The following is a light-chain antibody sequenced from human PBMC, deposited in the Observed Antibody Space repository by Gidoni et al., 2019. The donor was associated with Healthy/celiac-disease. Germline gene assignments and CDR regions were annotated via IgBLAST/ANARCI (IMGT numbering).Light chain of an antibody. Sequence: EIVLTQSPATLSLSPGERATISCRASQSVSSYIAWYQQKPGQAPRLLIYDASNRATGIPSRFSGSGSVTDFTLTISSLEPEDFAVYYCQQRSNWPLTFGGGTKVEIK. CDR1: QSVSSY. CDR3: QQRSNWPLT. V-gene: IGKV3-11*01. CDR2: DAS. J-gene: IGKJ4*01.